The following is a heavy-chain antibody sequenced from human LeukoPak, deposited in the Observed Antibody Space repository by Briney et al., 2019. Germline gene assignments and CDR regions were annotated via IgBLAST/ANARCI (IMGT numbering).Heavy chain of an antibody. J-gene: IGHJ4*02. D-gene: IGHD3-10*01. CDR1: GYTLTGYC. CDR2: INTKSGAT. V-gene: IGHV1-2*02. CDR3: ATGGYASGSDY. Sequence: ASVKVSCKASGYTLTGYCMHWVRQAPGQGLEWLGWINTKSGATNYAQNFQGRVTMTRDTSMSTTYMELKRLRSDDTAVYYCATGGYASGSDYWGQGTLVTVSS.